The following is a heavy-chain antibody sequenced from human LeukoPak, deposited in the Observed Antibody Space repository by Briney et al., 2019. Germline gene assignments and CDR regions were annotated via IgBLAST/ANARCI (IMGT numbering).Heavy chain of an antibody. CDR2: IYHNGST. V-gene: IGHV4-59*01. CDR1: GGSISSYY. D-gene: IGHD6-19*01. J-gene: IGHJ4*02. Sequence: SETLSLTCTVSGGSISSYYWSWIRQPPGKGLEWIGYIYHNGSTNYNPSLKSRVSISVDTSKNQFSLKLNSVTAADTAVYYCARGLITVAGVIEYWGQGTLVTVSS. CDR3: ARGLITVAGVIEY.